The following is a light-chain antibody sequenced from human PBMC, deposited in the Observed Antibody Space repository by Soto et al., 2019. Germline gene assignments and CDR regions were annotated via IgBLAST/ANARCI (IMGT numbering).Light chain of an antibody. Sequence: QSALPQPPSASGSPGQSVTISCTGTSSDVGGYNYVSWYQQHPGKAPKLMIYEVSKRPSGVPDRFSGSKSGNTASLTVSGLQAEDEADYYCSSYAGNNVVFGVGTKLTVL. CDR1: SSDVGGYNY. CDR3: SSYAGNNVV. CDR2: EVS. J-gene: IGLJ2*01. V-gene: IGLV2-8*01.